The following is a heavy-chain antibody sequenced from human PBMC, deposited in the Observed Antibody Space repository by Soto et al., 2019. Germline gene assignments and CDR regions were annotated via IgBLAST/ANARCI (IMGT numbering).Heavy chain of an antibody. CDR1: GFTFSSYW. CDR2: INSDGSST. Sequence: GGSLRLSCAASGFTFSSYWMHWVRQAPGKGLVWVSRINSDGSSTSYADSVKGRFTISRDNAKNTLYLQMNSLRAKDTAVYYCAREGIIPVFDYWGQGTLVTVSS. V-gene: IGHV3-74*01. J-gene: IGHJ4*02. D-gene: IGHD3-10*01. CDR3: AREGIIPVFDY.